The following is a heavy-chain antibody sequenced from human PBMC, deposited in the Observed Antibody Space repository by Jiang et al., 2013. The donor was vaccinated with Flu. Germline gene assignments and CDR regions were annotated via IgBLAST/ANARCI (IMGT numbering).Heavy chain of an antibody. V-gene: IGHV4-39*01. D-gene: IGHD3-3*01. CDR2: IYYSGNT. CDR1: GGPISGSDYY. CDR3: GRHRQWLLFPDY. J-gene: IGHJ4*02. Sequence: ETLSLTCTVSGGPISGSDYYWGWIRQPPGKGLDWIGSIYYSGNTYYNPSLKSRATISVDTSKNQISLKLSSVTAADTAVYYCGRHRQWLLFPDYWGQGTLVTVSS.